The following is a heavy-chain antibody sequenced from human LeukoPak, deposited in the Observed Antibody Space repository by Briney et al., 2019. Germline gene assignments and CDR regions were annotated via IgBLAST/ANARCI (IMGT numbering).Heavy chain of an antibody. D-gene: IGHD1-26*01. CDR3: ASVEATGASFFDY. CDR1: GYTFTSYG. CDR2: ISAYNGNT. V-gene: IGHV1-18*01. J-gene: IGHJ4*02. Sequence: VASLKVSCKASGYTFTSYGISWVRQAPGQGLEWMGWISAYNGNTNYAQKLRGRVTMPTDTSTSTAYMELRSLRSDDTAVYYCASVEATGASFFDYWGQGTLVTVSS.